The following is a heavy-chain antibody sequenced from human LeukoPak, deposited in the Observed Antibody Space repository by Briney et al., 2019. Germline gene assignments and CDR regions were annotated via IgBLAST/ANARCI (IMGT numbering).Heavy chain of an antibody. D-gene: IGHD5-24*01. J-gene: IGHJ4*02. Sequence: GESLKISCEASGYSFTTYWIGWVRQMPGKGLEWMGIIYPGGSETRYDPSFQGQVTISADRSTSTAYLQWSSLRASDTAMYYCARASRDGYNQNFDHWGQGTLVTVSS. CDR2: IYPGGSET. CDR1: GYSFTTYW. V-gene: IGHV5-51*01. CDR3: ARASRDGYNQNFDH.